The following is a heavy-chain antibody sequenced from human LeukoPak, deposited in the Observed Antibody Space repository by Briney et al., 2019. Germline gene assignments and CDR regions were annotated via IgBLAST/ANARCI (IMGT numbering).Heavy chain of an antibody. CDR3: ARNGGYSYGYDPYYFDY. D-gene: IGHD5-18*01. CDR2: ISYDGSNK. Sequence: SCKASGGTFSSYAMHWVRQAPGKGLEWVAVISYDGSNKYYAESVKGRFTISRDNSKNTLYLQMNSLRAEDTAVYYCARNGGYSYGYDPYYFDYWGQGTLVTVPS. V-gene: IGHV3-30*04. CDR1: GGTFSSYA. J-gene: IGHJ4*02.